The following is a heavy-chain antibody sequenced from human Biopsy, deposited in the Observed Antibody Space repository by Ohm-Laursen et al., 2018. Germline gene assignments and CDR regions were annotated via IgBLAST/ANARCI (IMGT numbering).Heavy chain of an antibody. Sequence: SQTLSLTCIVSGASMTGYFWTWVRQPAGKGLEWIGHIYTIGDTTYNPSLESRVTMSLDTSKNQFSLKMTSLTAADTAVYFCAREDEGLLRALDLWGRGTMVTVSS. CDR2: IYTIGDT. CDR1: GASMTGYF. V-gene: IGHV4-4*07. CDR3: AREDEGLLRALDL. J-gene: IGHJ3*01. D-gene: IGHD3-3*01.